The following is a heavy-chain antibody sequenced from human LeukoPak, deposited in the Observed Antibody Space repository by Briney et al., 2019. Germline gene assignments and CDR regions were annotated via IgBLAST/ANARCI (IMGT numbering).Heavy chain of an antibody. J-gene: IGHJ4*02. D-gene: IGHD3-9*01. CDR3: ARVGDILTGYPTFDY. CDR2: IYYSGST. CDR1: GGSISSYY. Sequence: SETLSLTCTVSGGSISSYYWSWIRQPPGKGLEWIGYIYYSGSTNYNPSLKSRVTISVDTSKNQFSLKLSSVTAADTAVYYCARVGDILTGYPTFDYWGQGTLVTVSS. V-gene: IGHV4-59*08.